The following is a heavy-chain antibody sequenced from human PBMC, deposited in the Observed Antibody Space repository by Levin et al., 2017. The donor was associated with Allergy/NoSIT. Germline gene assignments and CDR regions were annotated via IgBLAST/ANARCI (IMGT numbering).Heavy chain of an antibody. Sequence: SQTLSLTCAISGDRVSSNSAAWNWIRQSPSRGLEWLGRTYYRSKWYNDYAVSVKSRITINPDTSKNQFSLQLNSVTPEDTAVYYCARAAYTRIYDEYYYYGMDVWGQGTTVTVSS. V-gene: IGHV6-1*01. CDR3: ARAAYTRIYDEYYYYGMDV. CDR1: GDRVSSNSAA. D-gene: IGHD3-16*01. CDR2: TYYRSKWYN. J-gene: IGHJ6*02.